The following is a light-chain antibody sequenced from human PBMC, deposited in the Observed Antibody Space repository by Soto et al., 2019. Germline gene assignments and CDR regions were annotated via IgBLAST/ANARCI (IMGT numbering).Light chain of an antibody. CDR1: SGDIGSYNR. V-gene: IGLV2-14*01. CDR2: EVT. CDR3: SSYTNINTRACV. Sequence: QSVLTQPASVSGSPGQSITISCTGTSGDIGSYNRVSWYQQHPGKALKLIIYEVTDRPSGVSNRFSGSKSGNTASLTISGLQAEDEAEYYCSSYTNINTRACVFGTGTKRTVL. J-gene: IGLJ1*01.